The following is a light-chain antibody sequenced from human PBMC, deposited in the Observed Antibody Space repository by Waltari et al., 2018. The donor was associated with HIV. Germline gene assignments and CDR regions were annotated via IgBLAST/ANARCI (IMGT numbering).Light chain of an antibody. V-gene: IGKV3-15*01. Sequence: EIVLPQSPATLSVSPGDRVTLSCRASQSVGSNLARYQQKPGQAPRLLISPASSRATGVAARFSGSGSGTEFTLAISSLQSEDFAVYYCRQYHDCPPAYPFGQGTALEMK. J-gene: IGKJ2*01. CDR3: RQYHDCPPAYP. CDR2: PAS. CDR1: QSVGSN.